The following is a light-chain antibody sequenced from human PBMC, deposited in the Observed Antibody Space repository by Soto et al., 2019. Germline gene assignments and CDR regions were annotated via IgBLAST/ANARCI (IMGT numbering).Light chain of an antibody. J-gene: IGKJ1*01. CDR3: QKYGSSGT. CDR2: GAS. V-gene: IGKV3-20*01. CDR1: QSVSSN. Sequence: EFVMNHSSVTLSVSPRERATLSCSASQSVSSNLAWYQQKPGQAPRLLVYGASTRATGIPARFSGSGSGTDFTLTSSRLEPEDLEVYYCQKYGSSGTFGQGTKV.